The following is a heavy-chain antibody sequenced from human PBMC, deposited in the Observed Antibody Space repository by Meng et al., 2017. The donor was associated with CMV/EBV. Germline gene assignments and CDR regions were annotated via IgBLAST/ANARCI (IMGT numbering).Heavy chain of an antibody. D-gene: IGHD1-26*01. CDR3: AKDLGIVGAYYFDY. V-gene: IGHV3-23*01. CDR2: ISGSGGST. Sequence: SGFTVSRYAMSWVRQAPGKGLEWVSAISGSGGSTYYADSVKGRFTISRDNSKNTLYLQMNSLRAEDTAVYYCAKDLGIVGAYYFDYWGQGTLVTVSS. J-gene: IGHJ4*02. CDR1: GFTVSRYA.